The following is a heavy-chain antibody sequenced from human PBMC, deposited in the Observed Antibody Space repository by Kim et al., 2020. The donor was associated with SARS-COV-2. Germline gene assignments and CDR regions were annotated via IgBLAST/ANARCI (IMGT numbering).Heavy chain of an antibody. V-gene: IGHV4-30-4*01. J-gene: IGHJ4*02. CDR2: IYYSGST. CDR1: GGSISSGDYY. D-gene: IGHD4-17*01. CDR3: ASSRYGDFSLFDY. Sequence: SETLSLTCTVSGGSISSGDYYWSWIRQPPGKGLEWIGYIYYSGSTYYNPSLKSRVTISVDTSKNQFSLKLSSVTAADTAVYYCASSRYGDFSLFDYWGQGTLVTVSS.